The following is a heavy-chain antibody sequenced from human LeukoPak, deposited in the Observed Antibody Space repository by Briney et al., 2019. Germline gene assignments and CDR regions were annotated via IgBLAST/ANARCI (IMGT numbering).Heavy chain of an antibody. CDR1: GFTFSSYS. CDR2: ISSGTSTV. V-gene: IGHV3-48*01. D-gene: IGHD3-22*01. Sequence: GGSLRLSCVASGFTFSSYSMSWVRQAPEKGLEWVSYISSGTSTVLYADSVKGRFTISRDNAENSLYLQMNSLRAEDTAVYYCARDSTFYYESSAYALDLWGQGALVTVSS. CDR3: ARDSTFYYESSAYALDL. J-gene: IGHJ5*02.